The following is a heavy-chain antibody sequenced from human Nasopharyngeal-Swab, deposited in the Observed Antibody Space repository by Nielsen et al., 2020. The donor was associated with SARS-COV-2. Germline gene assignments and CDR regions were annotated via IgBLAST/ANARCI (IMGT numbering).Heavy chain of an antibody. V-gene: IGHV3-11*04. Sequence: EGSLRLSCAASGFTFSDYYMSWIRQAPGKGLEYVSYISGGGGTINYADSVKGRFTISRDNAENSLYLHMNSLRAEDTALYYCARGTALNFWGQGTLVTVSS. CDR2: ISGGGGTI. CDR1: GFTFSDYY. D-gene: IGHD5-18*01. CDR3: ARGTALNF. J-gene: IGHJ4*02.